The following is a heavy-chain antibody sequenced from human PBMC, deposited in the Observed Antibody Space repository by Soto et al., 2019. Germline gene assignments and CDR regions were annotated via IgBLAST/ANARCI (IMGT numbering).Heavy chain of an antibody. D-gene: IGHD1-7*01. Sequence: QLQLQESGPGLVKPSETLSLTCTVSGGSISSSSYYWGWIRQPPGKGLEWIGSIYYSGSTYYNPSLKSRVTISVDTSKNQFSLKLSSVTAADTAVYYCASRGITGTTLLFDYWGQGTLVTVSS. CDR3: ASRGITGTTLLFDY. CDR1: GGSISSSSYY. CDR2: IYYSGST. J-gene: IGHJ4*02. V-gene: IGHV4-39*01.